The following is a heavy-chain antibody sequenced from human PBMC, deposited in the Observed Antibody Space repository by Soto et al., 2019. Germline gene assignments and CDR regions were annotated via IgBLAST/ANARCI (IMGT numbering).Heavy chain of an antibody. CDR2: IYPGDSDT. V-gene: IGHV5-51*01. J-gene: IGHJ5*02. CDR1: GYSFTSYW. Sequence: LGESLKISCKGSGYSFTSYWIGWVRQMPGKGLEWMGIIYPGDSDTRYSPSFQGQVTISADKSISTAYLQWSSLKASDTAMYYCARLNGLLGSFHVDIVATMDGFDPWGQGTLVTVSS. CDR3: ARLNGLLGSFHVDIVATMDGFDP. D-gene: IGHD5-12*01.